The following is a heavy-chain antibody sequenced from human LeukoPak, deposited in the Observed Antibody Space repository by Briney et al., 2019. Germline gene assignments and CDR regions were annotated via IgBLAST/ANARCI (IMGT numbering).Heavy chain of an antibody. CDR1: GGSINLYY. V-gene: IGHV4-4*07. CDR2: IYSTGST. Sequence: SETLSLTCTVSGGSINLYYWSWIRQPAGKGLEWIGRIYSTGSTNYSPSLKSRVTMSVDKSKNQFSLNLSSVTAADTAVYYCARGIADPYSFDSWGQGTLVTVSS. D-gene: IGHD6-13*01. J-gene: IGHJ4*02. CDR3: ARGIADPYSFDS.